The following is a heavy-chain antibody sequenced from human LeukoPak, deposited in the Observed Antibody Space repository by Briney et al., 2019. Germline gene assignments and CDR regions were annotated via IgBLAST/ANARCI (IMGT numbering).Heavy chain of an antibody. V-gene: IGHV3-23*01. Sequence: PGGSLRLSCAASGFTFSTYAMNWVRQAPGKGLEWVSGISGNSATTYYADSVKGRFTISRDNSRNTLYLQMNSLRVDDMAIYFCAKEPSGANVVPADAFDFWGQGTMVTVSA. CDR1: GFTFSTYA. CDR3: AKEPSGANVVPADAFDF. CDR2: ISGNSATT. D-gene: IGHD2-2*01. J-gene: IGHJ3*01.